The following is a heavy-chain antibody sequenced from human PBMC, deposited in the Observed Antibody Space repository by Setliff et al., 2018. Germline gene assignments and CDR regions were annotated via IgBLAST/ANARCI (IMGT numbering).Heavy chain of an antibody. CDR3: ARYDSSGYSENYYFDY. J-gene: IGHJ4*02. D-gene: IGHD3-22*01. V-gene: IGHV4-39*07. Sequence: SETLSLTCTVSGGSISTTDYYWGWIRQPPGKGLEWIGRVYYSGNTYYSPSLKSRVTMFVDTSKNQFSLMLYSVTAADTAIYYCARYDSSGYSENYYFDYWGQGTLVTV. CDR2: VYYSGNT. CDR1: GGSISTTDYY.